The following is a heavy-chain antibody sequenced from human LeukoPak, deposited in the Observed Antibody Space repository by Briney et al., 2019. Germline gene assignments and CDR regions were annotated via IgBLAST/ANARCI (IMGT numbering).Heavy chain of an antibody. D-gene: IGHD1-14*01. CDR3: AKTGFQWGEYFYYMDV. CDR2: ISWDGGST. J-gene: IGHJ6*03. CDR1: GFTFDDYT. Sequence: GGSLRLSCAASGFTFDDYTMHWVRQAPGKGLEWVSLISWDGGSTYYADSVKGRFTISRDNSRDTLYFQMNSLIYEDTAVYYCAKTGFQWGEYFYYMDVWGKGTTVTVSS. V-gene: IGHV3-43*01.